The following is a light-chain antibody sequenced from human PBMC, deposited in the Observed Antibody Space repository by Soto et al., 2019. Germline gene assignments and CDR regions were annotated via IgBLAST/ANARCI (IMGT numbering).Light chain of an antibody. J-gene: IGKJ2*01. CDR2: DAS. Sequence: EIVLTQSPATLSLSPGERATLSCRASQGVSSYLAWYQQKPGQAPRLLIYDASNRATGIPARFSGSGPGTDFTLTISSIEPEDFAVYYCQQRSNWHPDTFGQGTKLEIK. V-gene: IGKV3D-11*01. CDR1: QGVSSY. CDR3: QQRSNWHPDT.